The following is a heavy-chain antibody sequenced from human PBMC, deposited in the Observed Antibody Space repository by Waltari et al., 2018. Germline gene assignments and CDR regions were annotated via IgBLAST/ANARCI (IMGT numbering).Heavy chain of an antibody. J-gene: IGHJ5*02. CDR2: INPSGGST. V-gene: IGHV1-46*03. CDR1: GYTFTSYY. D-gene: IGHD3-3*01. Sequence: QVQLVQSGAEVKKPGASVKVSCKASGYTFTSYYMHWVRQAPGQGLEGMGIINPSGGSTSYAQKFQGRVTMTRDTSTSTVYMELSSLRSEDTAVYYCARADFWSGLSNWFDPWGQGTLVTVSS. CDR3: ARADFWSGLSNWFDP.